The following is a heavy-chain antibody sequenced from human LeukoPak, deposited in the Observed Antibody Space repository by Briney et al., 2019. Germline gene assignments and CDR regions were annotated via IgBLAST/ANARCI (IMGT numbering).Heavy chain of an antibody. D-gene: IGHD6-19*01. CDR2: FNGDGVNT. Sequence: GGSLRLSCAASGFAFTISSMSRVRQAPGKGLEWVSTFNGDGVNTYYTGSVWGRFTISRDNSKNTLYLQMNSLRAEDTAIYYCAKSVVGVFRGFDFWGQGILVTVSS. CDR3: AKSVVGVFRGFDF. J-gene: IGHJ4*02. V-gene: IGHV3-23*01. CDR1: GFAFTISS.